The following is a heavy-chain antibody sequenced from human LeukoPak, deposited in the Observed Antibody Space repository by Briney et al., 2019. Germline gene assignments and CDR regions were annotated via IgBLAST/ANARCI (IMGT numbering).Heavy chain of an antibody. V-gene: IGHV3-23*01. CDR3: AKFGRWLQFFLTSSFDY. CDR2: ISGSGGST. J-gene: IGHJ4*02. CDR1: GFTFSSYA. Sequence: GGSLRLSCAASGFTFSSYAMSWVRQAPGKGLEWVSAISGSGGSTYYADSVKGRFTISRDNSKNTLYLQMNSLRAEDTAVYYCAKFGRWLQFFLTSSFDYWGQGTLVTVSS. D-gene: IGHD5-24*01.